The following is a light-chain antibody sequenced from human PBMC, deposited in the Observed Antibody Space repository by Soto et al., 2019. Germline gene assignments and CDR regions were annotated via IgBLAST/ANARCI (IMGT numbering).Light chain of an antibody. CDR1: QSVLYSSNNKNY. Sequence: DIVMTQSPDSLDVSLGERATINCKSSQSVLYSSNNKNYLAWYQQKPGQPPKLLIYWASTRESGVPDRFSGSGSGTDFTLTISSLQAEDVAVYYCQQYYSTLWTFGQGTKVDIK. V-gene: IGKV4-1*01. CDR2: WAS. CDR3: QQYYSTLWT. J-gene: IGKJ1*01.